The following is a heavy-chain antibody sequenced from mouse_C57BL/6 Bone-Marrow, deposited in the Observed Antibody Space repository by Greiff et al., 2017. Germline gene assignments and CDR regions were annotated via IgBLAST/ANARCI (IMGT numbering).Heavy chain of an antibody. Sequence: VQLQQSGAELARPGASVKLSCKASGYTFTSYGISWVKQRTGQGLEWIGEIYPRSGNSYYNEKFKGKGTLTADKSPSTAYMELRSLTSEDSAVYFCERLRAWFAYWGQGTLVTVSA. V-gene: IGHV1-81*01. CDR2: IYPRSGNS. D-gene: IGHD1-1*01. CDR3: ERLRAWFAY. CDR1: GYTFTSYG. J-gene: IGHJ3*01.